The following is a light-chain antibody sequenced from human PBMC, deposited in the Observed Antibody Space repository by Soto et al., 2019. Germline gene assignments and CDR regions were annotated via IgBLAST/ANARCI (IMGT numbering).Light chain of an antibody. V-gene: IGKV1-5*03. CDR2: KAS. CDR1: QNINTW. CDR3: QQYETYPLT. Sequence: DIQMTQSPSTLSASVGDRVTITCRASQNINTWLAWYQQKPGKAPYLLIYKASNLQSGVPSRFSGSVFGTEFTLTISSLQPDDIATYYCQQYETYPLTYGGGTKVEI. J-gene: IGKJ4*01.